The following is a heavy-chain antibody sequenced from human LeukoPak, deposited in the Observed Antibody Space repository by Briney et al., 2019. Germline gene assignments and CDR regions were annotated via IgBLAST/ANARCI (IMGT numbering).Heavy chain of an antibody. CDR3: ARFLGVWFGESDGFDL. V-gene: IGHV1-18*01. CDR2: ISAYNGNT. D-gene: IGHD3-10*01. CDR1: GYTFTSYG. Sequence: ASVKVSCKASGYTFTSYGISWVRQAPGQGLEWMGWISAYNGNTNYAQKLQGRVTMTRDTSISTAYMELSSLRSEDTAVYYCARFLGVWFGESDGFDLWGQGTMVTVSS. J-gene: IGHJ3*01.